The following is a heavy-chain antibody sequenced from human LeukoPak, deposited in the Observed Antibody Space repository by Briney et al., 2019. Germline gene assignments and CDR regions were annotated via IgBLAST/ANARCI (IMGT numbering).Heavy chain of an antibody. CDR1: GYAFTSYA. D-gene: IGHD6-13*01. CDR3: ASDSSSSSYNWFDP. CDR2: INAGNGNT. V-gene: IGHV1-3*01. Sequence: ASVKVSCKASGYAFTSYAMHWVRQAPGQRLEWMGWINAGNGNTEYSQKFQGRVTITRDTSASTAYMELSSLRSEDTAVYYCASDSSSSSYNWFDPWGQGTLVTVSS. J-gene: IGHJ5*02.